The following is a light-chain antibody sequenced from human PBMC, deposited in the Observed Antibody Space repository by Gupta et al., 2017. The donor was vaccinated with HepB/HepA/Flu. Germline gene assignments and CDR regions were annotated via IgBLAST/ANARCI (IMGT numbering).Light chain of an antibody. Sequence: DNQVTQSPSSLSASVGDRVTITCRASQTISSYLHWYQQKPGKAPKLLIYAASSLQCGVPSRFSGSGSGTDFTLTISRLQTEDFATYSCQQSDSTPLTFGRGTKVEIK. J-gene: IGKJ4*01. CDR3: QQSDSTPLT. CDR2: AAS. CDR1: QTISSY. V-gene: IGKV1-39*01.